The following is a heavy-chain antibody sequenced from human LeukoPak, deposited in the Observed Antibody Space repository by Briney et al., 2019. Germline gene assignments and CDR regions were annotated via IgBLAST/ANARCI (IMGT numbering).Heavy chain of an antibody. V-gene: IGHV4-39*07. Sequence: PSETLSLTCTVSGGSISSSSYYWGWIRQPPGKGLEWIGSIYYSGSTYYNPSPKSRVTISVDTSKNQLSLKLSSVTAADTAVYYCARESNYYGSGTGWFDPWGQGTLVTVSS. CDR2: IYYSGST. CDR3: ARESNYYGSGTGWFDP. D-gene: IGHD3-10*01. J-gene: IGHJ5*02. CDR1: GGSISSSSYY.